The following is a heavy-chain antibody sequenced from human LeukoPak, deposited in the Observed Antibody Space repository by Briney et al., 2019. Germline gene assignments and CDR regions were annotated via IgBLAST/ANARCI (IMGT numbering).Heavy chain of an antibody. Sequence: GGSLRLSCAASGFTFSSYAMHWVRQAPGKGLEWVAVISYDGSNKYYADSVKGRFTISRDNSKNMLYLQMNSLRAEDTAVYYCARGSGRHFDYWGQGTLVTASS. CDR1: GFTFSSYA. CDR2: ISYDGSNK. D-gene: IGHD3-10*01. J-gene: IGHJ4*02. V-gene: IGHV3-30-3*01. CDR3: ARGSGRHFDY.